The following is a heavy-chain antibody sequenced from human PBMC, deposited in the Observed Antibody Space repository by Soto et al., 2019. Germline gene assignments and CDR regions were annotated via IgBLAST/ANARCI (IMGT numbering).Heavy chain of an antibody. CDR1: GFTFSSYA. CDR3: ASRTSGWYFDY. CDR2: ISGSGDST. J-gene: IGHJ4*02. Sequence: EVQLLESGGGLVQPGGSLRLSYTASGFTFSSYAMNWVRQAPGKGLEWVSVISGSGDSTYYADSVKGRFTIPRDNSKNTLYLQMKSLRAEDTAVYYCASRTSGWYFDYWGQGTVVTVSS. D-gene: IGHD6-19*01. V-gene: IGHV3-23*01.